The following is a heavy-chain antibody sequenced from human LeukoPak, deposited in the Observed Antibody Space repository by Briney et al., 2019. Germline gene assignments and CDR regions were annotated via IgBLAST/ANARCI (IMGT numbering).Heavy chain of an antibody. Sequence: SETLSLTCAVYGGSFSGYYWSWIRQPPGKGLEWIGEINHSGSTNYNPSLKSRVTISVDTSKNQFSLKLSSVTAADTAVYYCARGLTEEGGSYLTWFDPWGQGTLVTVSS. J-gene: IGHJ5*02. CDR1: GGSFSGYY. V-gene: IGHV4-34*01. CDR3: ARGLTEEGGSYLTWFDP. D-gene: IGHD1-26*01. CDR2: INHSGST.